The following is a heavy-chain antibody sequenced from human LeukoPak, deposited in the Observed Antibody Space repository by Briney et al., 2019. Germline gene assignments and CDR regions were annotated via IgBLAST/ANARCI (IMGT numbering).Heavy chain of an antibody. CDR1: GFTFSSNA. Sequence: GRSLRLSCAASGFTFSSNAMHWVRQAPGKGLEWVSSISSSSSYIYYADSVKGRFTISRDNAKNSLYLQMNSLRAEDTAVYYCARGGYSSSYFDYWGQGTLVTVSS. CDR2: ISSSSSYI. J-gene: IGHJ4*02. CDR3: ARGGYSSSYFDY. D-gene: IGHD6-13*01. V-gene: IGHV3-21*01.